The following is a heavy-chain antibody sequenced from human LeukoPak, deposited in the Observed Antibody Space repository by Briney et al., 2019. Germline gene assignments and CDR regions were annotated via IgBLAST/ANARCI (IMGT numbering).Heavy chain of an antibody. V-gene: IGHV3-21*01. Sequence: GGSLRPSCAASGFTFSSYSMNWVRQAPGKGLEWVSSISSSSSYIYYADSVKGRFTISRDNAKNSLYLQMNSLRAEDTAVYYCARDDSYGYPYYFDYWGQGTLVTVSS. J-gene: IGHJ4*02. D-gene: IGHD5-18*01. CDR1: GFTFSSYS. CDR3: ARDDSYGYPYYFDY. CDR2: ISSSSSYI.